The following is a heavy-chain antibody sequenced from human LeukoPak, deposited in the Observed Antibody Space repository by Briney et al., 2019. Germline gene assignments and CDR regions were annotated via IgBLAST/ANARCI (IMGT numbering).Heavy chain of an antibody. D-gene: IGHD7-27*01. Sequence: SETLSLTCAVSGGSISSSNWWSWVRQPPGKGLEWIGEIYHSGSTNYNPSLKSRVTTSVDKSKNQFSLKLSSVTAADTAVYYCARVSWGAQPFDPWGQGTLVTVSS. CDR1: GGSISSSNW. V-gene: IGHV4-4*02. CDR3: ARVSWGAQPFDP. CDR2: IYHSGST. J-gene: IGHJ5*02.